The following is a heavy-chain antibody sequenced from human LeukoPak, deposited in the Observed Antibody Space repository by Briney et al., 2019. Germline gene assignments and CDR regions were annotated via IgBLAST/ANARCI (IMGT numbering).Heavy chain of an antibody. CDR2: ISRTGST. CDR3: AREAIFGVVPEYYFDS. D-gene: IGHD3-3*01. Sequence: SETLSLTCTVSGGSISAHYLSWIRQSAEKGLEWIGRISRTGSTNYNPSLRGRVTMSVDTSKNQFSLKLTSVTAADTAVYYCAREAIFGVVPEYYFDSWGRGTLVTVSS. J-gene: IGHJ4*02. CDR1: GGSISAHY. V-gene: IGHV4-4*07.